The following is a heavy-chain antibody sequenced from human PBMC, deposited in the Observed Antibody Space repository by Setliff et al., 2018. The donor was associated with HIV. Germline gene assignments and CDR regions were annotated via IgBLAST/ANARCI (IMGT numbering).Heavy chain of an antibody. D-gene: IGHD5-12*01. V-gene: IGHV3-74*01. CDR1: GFTFDRFW. CDR3: HSGYDTEEQSYFDY. CDR2: VNRDGSSK. Sequence: GSLRLSCAASGFTFDRFWMHWVRQAPGKGLVWVSRVNRDGSSKTYADSVKDRFTISRDNAKNTLYLQMNSLRAEDTGVYYCHSGYDTEEQSYFDYWGQGTLVTVS. J-gene: IGHJ4*02.